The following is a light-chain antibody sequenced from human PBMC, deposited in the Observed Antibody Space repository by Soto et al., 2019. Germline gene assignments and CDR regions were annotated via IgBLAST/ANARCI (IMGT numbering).Light chain of an antibody. CDR2: GAS. CDR3: QQYGSSPPA. CDR1: QSVTSSY. J-gene: IGKJ3*01. V-gene: IGKV3-20*01. Sequence: EIVLTQSPGTLSLSPGERATLSCRASQSVTSSYLAWYQQKPGQAPRLLIYGASRMATGIPDRFSGSWSGTDFTLTISRLEPEDFAVYYCQQYGSSPPAFGRGTKVDIK.